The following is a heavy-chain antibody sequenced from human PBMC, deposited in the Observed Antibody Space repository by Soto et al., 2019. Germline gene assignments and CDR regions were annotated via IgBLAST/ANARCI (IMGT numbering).Heavy chain of an antibody. CDR1: GFTFSNYA. CDR3: AKDQGSSWYEIDY. CDR2: IRGSGGST. D-gene: IGHD6-13*01. Sequence: EVQLLESGGGLVQPGGSLRLSCAASGFTFSNYAVTWVRQAPGKGLEWVSTIRGSGGSTYYADSVKGRFTISRDNSKNTLYLQMNSLRAEHTAVYYCAKDQGSSWYEIDYWGQGTLVTVSS. V-gene: IGHV3-23*01. J-gene: IGHJ4*02.